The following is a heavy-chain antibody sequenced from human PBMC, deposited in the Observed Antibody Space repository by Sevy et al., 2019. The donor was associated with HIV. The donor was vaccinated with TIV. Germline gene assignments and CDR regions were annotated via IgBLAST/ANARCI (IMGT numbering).Heavy chain of an antibody. V-gene: IGHV3-23*01. Sequence: GGSLRLSCAASGFASGFTFSSFAMSWVRQLPGKGLEWVSTINGRGGSTYYADSVKGRFTLSRDNSNNALFLQMDSLTPEDTAIYYCARPTPRIAPSSAAFFDSWGHGTLVTVS. CDR3: ARPTPRIAPSSAAFFDS. CDR2: INGRGGST. D-gene: IGHD6-6*01. CDR1: GFTFSSFA. J-gene: IGHJ4*01.